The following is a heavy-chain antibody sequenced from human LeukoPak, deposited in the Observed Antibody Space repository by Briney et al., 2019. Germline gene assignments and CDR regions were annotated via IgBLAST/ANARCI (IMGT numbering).Heavy chain of an antibody. D-gene: IGHD2-21*02. J-gene: IGHJ3*02. Sequence: GGSLRLSCAASGFTFSSYSMNWVRQAPGKGLEWVSSISSSSSYIYYADSVKGRLTISRDNAKNSLYLQMNSLRAEDTAVYYCAREGDHDAFDIWGQGTMVTVSS. CDR2: ISSSSSYI. V-gene: IGHV3-21*01. CDR3: AREGDHDAFDI. CDR1: GFTFSSYS.